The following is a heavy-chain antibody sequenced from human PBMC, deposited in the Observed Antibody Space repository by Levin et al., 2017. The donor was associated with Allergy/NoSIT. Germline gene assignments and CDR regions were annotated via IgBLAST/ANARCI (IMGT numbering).Heavy chain of an antibody. J-gene: IGHJ4*02. Sequence: SETLSLTCTVSGGSITSGGYYWSWIRQRPGTGLEWLGYIYSSGNTYYNPSLGSRVNMSVDTSKNQFSLRLNSVTAADTAVYYCARSGRTLLQLRGFDYWGQGTLVTVSS. V-gene: IGHV4-31*03. CDR3: ARSGRTLLQLRGFDY. CDR1: GGSITSGGYY. CDR2: IYSSGNT. D-gene: IGHD5-24*01.